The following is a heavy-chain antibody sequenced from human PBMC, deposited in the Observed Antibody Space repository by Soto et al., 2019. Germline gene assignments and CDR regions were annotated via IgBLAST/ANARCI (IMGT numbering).Heavy chain of an antibody. J-gene: IGHJ6*03. CDR2: ISSYGVNI. V-gene: IGHV3-64*01. CDR1: GFTIGAYG. CDR3: ARDVGSGNYDKGVYYYYYMDV. Sequence: EVQLVESGGGLVQPGDSLRLSCAASGFTIGAYGFNWVRQAPGKALEYISAISSYGVNIYYANSVKGRVTISRDNSKNTRYVHMGSLRAEDMGVYYGARDVGSGNYDKGVYYYYYMDVWGKGTTVTVSS. D-gene: IGHD3-10*01.